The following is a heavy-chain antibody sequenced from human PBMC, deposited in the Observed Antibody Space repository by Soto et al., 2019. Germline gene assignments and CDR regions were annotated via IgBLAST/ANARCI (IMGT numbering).Heavy chain of an antibody. CDR3: ARVACSGGSCYLGGWFDP. D-gene: IGHD2-15*01. Sequence: PSETLSVTCAVSGGSISSGGYSWSWIRQPPGKGLEWIGYIYHSGSTYYNPSLKSRVTISVDRSKNQFSLKLSSVTAADTAVYYCARVACSGGSCYLGGWFDPWGQGTLVTVSS. V-gene: IGHV4-30-2*01. CDR2: IYHSGST. J-gene: IGHJ5*02. CDR1: GGSISSGGYS.